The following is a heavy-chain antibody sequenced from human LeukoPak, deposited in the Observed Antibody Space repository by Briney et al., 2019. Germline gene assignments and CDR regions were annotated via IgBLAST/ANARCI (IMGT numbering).Heavy chain of an antibody. CDR2: ISSSGSTI. D-gene: IGHD1-26*01. CDR3: ARDGLSRWELLDTFFDY. V-gene: IGHV3-48*03. Sequence: GGSLRLSCAASGFTFSSYDMNWVRQAPGKGLEWVSYISSSGSTIYYADSVKGRFTISRDNAKNSLYLQMNSLRAEDTAVYYCARDGLSRWELLDTFFDYWGQGTLVTVSS. J-gene: IGHJ4*02. CDR1: GFTFSSYD.